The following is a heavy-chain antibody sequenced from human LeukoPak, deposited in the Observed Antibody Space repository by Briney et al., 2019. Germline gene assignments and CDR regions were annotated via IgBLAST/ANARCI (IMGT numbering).Heavy chain of an antibody. CDR3: ARAQWLVGFDP. D-gene: IGHD6-19*01. J-gene: IGHJ5*02. V-gene: IGHV3-53*01. CDR1: GFTVSSNY. Sequence: PGGSLRLSCAASGFTVSSNYMSWVRQAPGKGLEWVSVIYSGGSTYYADSVKSGFTISRDNSTNTLYFQMNSLRAEDTAVYYCARAQWLVGFDPWGQGTLVTVSS. CDR2: IYSGGST.